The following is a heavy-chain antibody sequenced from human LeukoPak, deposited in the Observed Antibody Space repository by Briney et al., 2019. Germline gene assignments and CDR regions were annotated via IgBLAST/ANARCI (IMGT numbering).Heavy chain of an antibody. D-gene: IGHD3-9*01. CDR3: ARHRGDFDWLPYYFDY. J-gene: IGHJ4*02. CDR2: IYYSGST. Sequence: NPSQTLSLTCTVSGGSISSGDYYWSWIRQPPGKGLEWIGYIYYSGSTNYNPSLKSRVTISVDTSKNQFSLKLSSVTAADTAVYYCARHRGDFDWLPYYFDYWGQGTLVTVSS. V-gene: IGHV4-30-4*01. CDR1: GGSISSGDYY.